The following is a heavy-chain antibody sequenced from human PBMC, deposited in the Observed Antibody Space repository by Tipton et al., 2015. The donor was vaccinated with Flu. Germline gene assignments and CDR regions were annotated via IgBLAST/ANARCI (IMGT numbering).Heavy chain of an antibody. CDR2: IYYSGST. CDR3: ARQRGYSGYSNY. J-gene: IGHJ4*02. D-gene: IGHD5-12*01. Sequence: TLSLTCTVSGGSISSYYWSWIRQHPGKGLEWIGYIYYSGSTYYNPSLKSRVTISVDTSKNQFSLKLSSVTAADTAVYYCARQRGYSGYSNYWGQGTLVTVSS. V-gene: IGHV4-31*03. CDR1: GGSISSYY.